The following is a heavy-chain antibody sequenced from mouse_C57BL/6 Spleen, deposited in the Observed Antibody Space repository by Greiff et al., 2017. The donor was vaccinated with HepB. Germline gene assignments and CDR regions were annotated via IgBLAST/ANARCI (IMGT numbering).Heavy chain of an antibody. CDR2: IYPGDGDT. V-gene: IGHV1-82*01. D-gene: IGHD2-4*01. J-gene: IGHJ3*01. CDR1: GYAFSSSW. CDR3: ARRGYYDYDDGFAY. Sequence: QVQLQQSGPELVKPGASVKISCKASGYAFSSSWMNWVKQRPGKGLEWIGRIYPGDGDTNYNGKFKGKATLTADKSSSTAYMQLSSLTSEDSAVYFCARRGYYDYDDGFAYWGQGTLVTVSA.